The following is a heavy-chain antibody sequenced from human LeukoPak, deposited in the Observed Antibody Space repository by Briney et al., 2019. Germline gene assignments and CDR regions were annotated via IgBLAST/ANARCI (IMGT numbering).Heavy chain of an antibody. CDR3: ARASVAN. J-gene: IGHJ4*02. Sequence: GGSLRLSCAASGFTFSSDAMHWVRQAPGNGLKCVAVIAYDVIIKYHADSVKGRFTISRDKSKNTLYLQMNSLRAEDTAVYYCARASVANWGQGTLVTVSS. D-gene: IGHD5-12*01. V-gene: IGHV3-30-3*01. CDR1: GFTFSSDA. CDR2: IAYDVIIK.